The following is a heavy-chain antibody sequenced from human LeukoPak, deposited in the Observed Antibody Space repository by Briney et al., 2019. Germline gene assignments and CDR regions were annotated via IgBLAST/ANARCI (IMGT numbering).Heavy chain of an antibody. Sequence: PGGSLRLSCAASRFTFSSYGMHWVRQAPGKGLEWVAYIQYDGSHEQYADSVKGRFSISRQSSKHILYLQMNSLRADDTAVYYCAKDRCSNGVGCYSSYTDVWGKGTTVTISS. V-gene: IGHV3-30*02. J-gene: IGHJ6*04. CDR2: IQYDGSHE. D-gene: IGHD2-8*01. CDR3: AKDRCSNGVGCYSSYTDV. CDR1: RFTFSSYG.